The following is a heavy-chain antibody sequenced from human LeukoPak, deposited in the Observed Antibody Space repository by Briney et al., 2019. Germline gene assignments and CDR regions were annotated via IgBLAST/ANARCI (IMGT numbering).Heavy chain of an antibody. Sequence: GGSLRLSCAASGFTSSNFGMHWVRQAPGKGLEWVAVISYDGFDKYYADSVKGRFTISRDNSKNTLYLQVNSLRAEDTAVYYCAKDPGGAVAGQFFAFDIWGQGTMVTVSS. CDR1: GFTSSNFG. J-gene: IGHJ3*02. CDR3: AKDPGGAVAGQFFAFDI. V-gene: IGHV3-30*18. D-gene: IGHD6-19*01. CDR2: ISYDGFDK.